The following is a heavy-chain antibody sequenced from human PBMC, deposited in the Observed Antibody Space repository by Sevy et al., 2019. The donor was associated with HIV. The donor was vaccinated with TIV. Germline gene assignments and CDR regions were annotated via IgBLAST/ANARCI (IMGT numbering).Heavy chain of an antibody. CDR3: AKDEACRLVPHPFDY. J-gene: IGHJ4*02. V-gene: IGHV3-23*01. CDR1: GFTFSSYA. CDR2: ISGSGGST. D-gene: IGHD6-19*01. Sequence: GGYLRLSCAASGFTFSSYAMSWVRQAPGKGLEWVSAISGSGGSTYYADSVKGRFTISRDNSKNTLYLQMNSLRAEDPAVYYCAKDEACRLVPHPFDYWGQGTQVTVSS.